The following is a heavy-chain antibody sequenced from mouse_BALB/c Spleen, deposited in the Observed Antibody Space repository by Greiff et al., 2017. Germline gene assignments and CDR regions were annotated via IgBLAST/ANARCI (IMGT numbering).Heavy chain of an antibody. Sequence: ESGPGLVKPSQSLSLTCTVTGYSITSDYAWNWIRQFPGNKLEWMGYISYSGSTSYNPSLKSRISITRDTSKNQFFLQLNSVTTEDTATYYCAREGWLLPLDYWGQGTTLTVSS. CDR3: AREGWLLPLDY. CDR1: GYSITSDYA. J-gene: IGHJ2*01. V-gene: IGHV3-2*02. D-gene: IGHD2-3*01. CDR2: ISYSGST.